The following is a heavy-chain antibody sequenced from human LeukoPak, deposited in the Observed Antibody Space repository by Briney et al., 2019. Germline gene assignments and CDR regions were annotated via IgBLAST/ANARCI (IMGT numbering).Heavy chain of an antibody. J-gene: IGHJ6*03. D-gene: IGHD3-10*01. CDR3: ARDRKGFGEFVGPLYYYCYYMDV. Sequence: SETLSLTCTVSGGFISNYYWSWIRQPPGKGLEWIGRIYTSGSTNYNPSLKSRVTMSVDTSKNQFSLKLSSVTAADTAVYYCARDRKGFGEFVGPLYYYCYYMDVWGKGTTVTISS. CDR1: GGFISNYY. CDR2: IYTSGST. V-gene: IGHV4-4*07.